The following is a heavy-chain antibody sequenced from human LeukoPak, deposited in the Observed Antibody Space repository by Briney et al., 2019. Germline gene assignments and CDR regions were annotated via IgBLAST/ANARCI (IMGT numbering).Heavy chain of an antibody. Sequence: SETLSLTCTVSGGSIRSGGYYWSWIRQPPGKGLEWIGEINHSGSTNYNPSLKSRVTISVDTSKNQFSLKLSSVTAADTAVYYCARDLLVAAADWFDPWGQGTLVTVSS. D-gene: IGHD6-13*01. CDR3: ARDLLVAAADWFDP. V-gene: IGHV4-39*07. CDR1: GGSIRSGGYY. CDR2: INHSGST. J-gene: IGHJ5*02.